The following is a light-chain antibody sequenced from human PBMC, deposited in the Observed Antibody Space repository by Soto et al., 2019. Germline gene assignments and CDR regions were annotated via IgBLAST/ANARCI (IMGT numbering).Light chain of an antibody. J-gene: IGKJ1*01. V-gene: IGKV3-15*01. Sequence: EIVLTQSPATLSLSPGERAILSCRASQSVSTFLAWFQQKPGQPPRLLIYGASTRATGIPAKFSGGGSGTEFTLTISSLQSEDFAIYYCQQYKNGWTFGQGTKVDIK. CDR3: QQYKNGWT. CDR2: GAS. CDR1: QSVSTF.